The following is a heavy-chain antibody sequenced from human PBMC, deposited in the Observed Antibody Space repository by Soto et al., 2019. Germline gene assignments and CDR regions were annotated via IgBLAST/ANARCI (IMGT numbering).Heavy chain of an antibody. D-gene: IGHD2-21*02. Sequence: EVQLVESGGGLVQPGGSLSLSCAASGFTFSSYWMHWVRQAPGKGLVWVSRINSDGSSTNYADSVKGRFTISRDNAKNTLYLQMNSLRAEDTAVYYCARDQTAGDWFDPWGQGTLVTVSS. CDR1: GFTFSSYW. V-gene: IGHV3-74*01. J-gene: IGHJ5*02. CDR3: ARDQTAGDWFDP. CDR2: INSDGSST.